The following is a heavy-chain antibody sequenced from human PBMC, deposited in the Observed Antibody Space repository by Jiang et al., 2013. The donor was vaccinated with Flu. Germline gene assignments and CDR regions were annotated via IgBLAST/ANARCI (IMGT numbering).Heavy chain of an antibody. J-gene: IGHJ6*02. CDR3: ARGPQSAIAVAGNFLYYYYYGLDV. Sequence: QTLSLTCAISGDSVSSDIATWNWIRQSPSRGLEWLGRTYYRSKRYDDFAFSVISRMTINVDTSKNHFSLQLNSVTPEDTAVYYCARGPQSAIAVAGNFLYYYYYGLDVWGQGPRSPSP. CDR2: TYYRSKRYD. D-gene: IGHD6-19*01. CDR1: GDSVSSDIAT. V-gene: IGHV6-1*01.